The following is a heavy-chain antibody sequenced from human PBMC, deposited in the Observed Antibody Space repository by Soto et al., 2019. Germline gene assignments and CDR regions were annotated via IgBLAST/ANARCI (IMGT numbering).Heavy chain of an antibody. CDR1: GFTFSSYA. CDR2: ISGSGGST. J-gene: IGHJ4*02. V-gene: IGHV3-23*01. Sequence: GGSLRLSCAASGFTFSSYAMSWVRQAPGKGLEWVSAISGSGGSTYYADSVKGRFTISRDNSKNTLYLQMNSLRAEDTAVYYCAKTPTITMRVVVITLYFDCWGQGTLVTVFS. CDR3: AKTPTITMRVVVITLYFDC. D-gene: IGHD3-22*01.